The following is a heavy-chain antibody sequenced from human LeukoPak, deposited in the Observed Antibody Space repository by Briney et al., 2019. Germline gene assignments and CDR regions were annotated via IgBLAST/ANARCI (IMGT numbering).Heavy chain of an antibody. CDR3: ATENPSTSYYIFDY. V-gene: IGHV3-20*04. Sequence: PGGSLRLSCAASGFTFDDYGLSWVRQAPGKGLEWVSGINWNGGSTGYADSVKGRFTISRDNAKKSLYLQMHSLRVEDTAVYYCATENPSTSYYIFDYWGQGTLVTVSS. CDR1: GFTFDDYG. CDR2: INWNGGST. D-gene: IGHD3-10*01. J-gene: IGHJ4*02.